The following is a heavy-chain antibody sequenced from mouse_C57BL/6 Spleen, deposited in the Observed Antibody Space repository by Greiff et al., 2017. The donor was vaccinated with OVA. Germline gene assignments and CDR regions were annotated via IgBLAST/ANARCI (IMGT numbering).Heavy chain of an antibody. CDR3: ARPGSSVYYAMDY. D-gene: IGHD1-1*01. CDR2: IPPNSGST. CDR1: GYTFTSYW. Sequence: QVQLQQPGAELVKPGASVKLSCTASGYTFTSYWMHWVKQRPGQGLEWIGMIPPNSGSTNYNEKFKSKATLTVDKSSSTAYMQLSSLTSEDSAVYYCARPGSSVYYAMDYWGQGTSVTVSS. J-gene: IGHJ4*01. V-gene: IGHV1-64*01.